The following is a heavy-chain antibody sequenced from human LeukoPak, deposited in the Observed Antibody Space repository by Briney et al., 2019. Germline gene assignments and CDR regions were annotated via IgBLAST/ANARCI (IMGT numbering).Heavy chain of an antibody. D-gene: IGHD3-10*01. Sequence: ASVKVSCKASGYTFTGYYMHWVRQAPGQGLEWMGWISAYNGNTNYAQKLQGRVTMTTDTSTSTAYMELRSLRSDDTAVYYCARRWFGESNWFDPWGQGTLVTVSS. CDR1: GYTFTGYY. J-gene: IGHJ5*02. CDR2: ISAYNGNT. CDR3: ARRWFGESNWFDP. V-gene: IGHV1-18*04.